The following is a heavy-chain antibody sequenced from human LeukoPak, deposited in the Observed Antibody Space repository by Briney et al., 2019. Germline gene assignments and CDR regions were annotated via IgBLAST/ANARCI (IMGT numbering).Heavy chain of an antibody. D-gene: IGHD2-2*01. J-gene: IGHJ5*02. Sequence: SETLSLTCTVSGGSISSYYWSWIRQPPGKGLGWIGYIYYSGSTNYNPSLKSRVTISVDTSKNQFSLKLSSVTAADTAVYYCAREEQYCSSTSCPSNWFDPWGQGTLVTVSS. CDR2: IYYSGST. CDR1: GGSISSYY. V-gene: IGHV4-59*01. CDR3: AREEQYCSSTSCPSNWFDP.